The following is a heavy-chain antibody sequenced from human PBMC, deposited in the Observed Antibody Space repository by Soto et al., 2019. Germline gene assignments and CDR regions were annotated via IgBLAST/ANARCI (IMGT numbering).Heavy chain of an antibody. J-gene: IGHJ4*02. CDR2: MTGDGRTT. CDR1: GFTFGDYW. V-gene: IGHV3-74*03. Sequence: GGSLRLSCAASGFTFGDYWMHWVRQPPGKGPEWVSRMTGDGRTTQYADSVKGRFTASRDDAKSTLYLQMNSLRAEDTAVYYCATAEVDYWGPGTLVTVSS. CDR3: ATAEVDY.